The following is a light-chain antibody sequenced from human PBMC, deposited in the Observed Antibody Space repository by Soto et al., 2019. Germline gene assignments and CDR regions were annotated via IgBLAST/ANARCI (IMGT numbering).Light chain of an antibody. CDR2: QVT. V-gene: IGLV2-8*01. CDR3: RSDGGNTNYV. CDR1: TSNVGLYDY. J-gene: IGLJ1*01. Sequence: QSAPTSPPSASGSPGQSSSISCTGTTSNVGLYDYDTWYQQPPGKVPTLLIHQVTQRPSGIPDRSSGSKSCYTASLTVSGLQAGDEPGYYGRSDGGNTNYVFGT.